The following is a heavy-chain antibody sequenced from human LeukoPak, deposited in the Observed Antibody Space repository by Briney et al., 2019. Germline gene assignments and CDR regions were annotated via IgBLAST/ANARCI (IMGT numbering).Heavy chain of an antibody. CDR3: ARDRFVFYHFLDRWGPDTSYFDY. CDR1: GGTFSSYA. Sequence: ASVKVSCKASGGTFSSYAISWVRQAPGQGLEWMGGIIPIFGTANYAQKLQGRVTMTTDTSTSTAYMELRSLRSDDTAVYYCARDRFVFYHFLDRWGPDTSYFDYWGQGTLVTVSS. CDR2: IIPIFGTA. V-gene: IGHV1-69*05. J-gene: IGHJ4*02. D-gene: IGHD2/OR15-2a*01.